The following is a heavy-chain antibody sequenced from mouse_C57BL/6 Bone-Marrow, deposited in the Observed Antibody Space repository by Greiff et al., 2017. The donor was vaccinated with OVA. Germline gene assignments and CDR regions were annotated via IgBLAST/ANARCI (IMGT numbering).Heavy chain of an antibody. CDR2: IWSGGST. J-gene: IGHJ3*01. CDR1: GFSLTSYG. Sequence: VMLVESGPGLVQPSQSLSITCTVSGFSLTSYGVHWVRQSPGKGLEWLGVIWSGGSTDYNAAFISRLSISKDNSKRQVFFKMNSLQADDTAIYYCARTHYDGYYPWFAYWGQGTLVTVSA. V-gene: IGHV2-2*01. D-gene: IGHD2-3*01. CDR3: ARTHYDGYYPWFAY.